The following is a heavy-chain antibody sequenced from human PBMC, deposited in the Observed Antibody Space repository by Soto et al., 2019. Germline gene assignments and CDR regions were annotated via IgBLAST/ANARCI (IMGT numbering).Heavy chain of an antibody. CDR1: GFNFGDYA. Sequence: GGTLRLSCTTSGFNFGDYAMIWFRQASGKGLEWVGHIRSKAYGGTAEYAASVKGRFFISRDDSKNIAYLQMNSLETEDTAVYYCSRLPPNMAVTILGGIISFDSRGQGPLVTVS. J-gene: IGHJ4*02. CDR3: SRLPPNMAVTILGGIISFDS. D-gene: IGHD3-3*01. CDR2: IRSKAYGGTA. V-gene: IGHV3-49*03.